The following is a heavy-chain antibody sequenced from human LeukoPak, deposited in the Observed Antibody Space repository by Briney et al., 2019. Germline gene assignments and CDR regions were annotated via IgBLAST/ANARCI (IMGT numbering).Heavy chain of an antibody. CDR2: ISGSGGST. V-gene: IGHV3-23*01. Sequence: GGSLRLSCAASGFTFRSYWMSWVRQAPGKGLEWVSAISGSGGSTYYADSVKGRFTISRDNSKNTLYLQMNSLRAEDTAVYYCAKATIFGVVITHPDAFDIWGQGTMVTVSS. J-gene: IGHJ3*02. D-gene: IGHD3-3*01. CDR3: AKATIFGVVITHPDAFDI. CDR1: GFTFRSYW.